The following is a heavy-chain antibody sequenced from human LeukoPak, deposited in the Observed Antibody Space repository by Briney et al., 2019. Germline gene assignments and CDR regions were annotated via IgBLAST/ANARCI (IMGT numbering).Heavy chain of an antibody. V-gene: IGHV4-61*02. CDR3: ARDGFRGTVPDY. J-gene: IGHJ4*02. CDR2: IYTSGST. D-gene: IGHD1/OR15-1a*01. CDR1: GGSISRGGYY. Sequence: SQTLSLTCDVSGGSISRGGYYWSWIRQPAGKGLEWIGRIYTSGSTNYNPSLKSRVTMSVDTSKNQFSLKLSSVTAADTAVYYCARDGFRGTVPDYWGQGTLVTVSS.